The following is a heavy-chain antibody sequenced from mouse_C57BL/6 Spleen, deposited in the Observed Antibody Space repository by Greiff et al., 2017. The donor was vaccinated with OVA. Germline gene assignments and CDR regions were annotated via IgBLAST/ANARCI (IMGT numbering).Heavy chain of an antibody. Sequence: QVQLQQSGPELVKPGASVKISCKASGYAFSSSWMHWVKQRPGKGLEWIGRIYPGDGDTNYNGKVKGKATLTADKPSSTAYMQLSSLTSEDSAVYVCASGGYSNYVGDYWGQGTTLTVSS. CDR2: IYPGDGDT. J-gene: IGHJ2*01. CDR3: ASGGYSNYVGDY. V-gene: IGHV1-82*01. D-gene: IGHD2-5*01. CDR1: GYAFSSSW.